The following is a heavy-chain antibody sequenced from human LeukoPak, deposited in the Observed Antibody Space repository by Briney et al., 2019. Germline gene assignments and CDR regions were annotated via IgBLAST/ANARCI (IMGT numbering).Heavy chain of an antibody. CDR2: ITNSGGST. CDR1: GFVFSTDA. V-gene: IGHV3-23*01. CDR3: AKALRAFYLDC. Sequence: GGSLRLSCAASGFVFSTDAMSWVRQAPGKGLEWVSAITNSGGSTYYADSVKGRFTISRDNSKNTLSLQMNSLRAEDTAIYYCAKALRAFYLDCWGQGALVTVSS. D-gene: IGHD3-16*02. J-gene: IGHJ4*02.